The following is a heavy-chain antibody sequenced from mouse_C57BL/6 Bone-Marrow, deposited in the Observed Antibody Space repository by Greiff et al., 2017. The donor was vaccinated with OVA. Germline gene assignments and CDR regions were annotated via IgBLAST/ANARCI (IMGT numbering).Heavy chain of an antibody. J-gene: IGHJ2*01. CDR1: GYTFTSYW. Sequence: QVQLKQPGAELVRPGSSVKLSCKASGYTFTSYWMHWVKQRPIQGLEWIGNIDPSDSETHYNQKFKDKATLTVDKSSSTAYMQLSSLTSEDSAVYYCARKTSNYYFDYWGQGTTLTVSS. V-gene: IGHV1-52*01. CDR2: IDPSDSET. CDR3: ARKTSNYYFDY. D-gene: IGHD2-5*01.